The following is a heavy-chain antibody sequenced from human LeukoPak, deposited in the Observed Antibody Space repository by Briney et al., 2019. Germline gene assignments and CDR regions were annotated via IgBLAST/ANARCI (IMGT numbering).Heavy chain of an antibody. V-gene: IGHV1-46*01. J-gene: IGHJ4*02. CDR1: GYTFTSYY. CDR2: INPSGGST. Sequence: ASVKVSCKASGYTFTSYYMHWVRQAPGQGLEWMGIINPSGGSTSYAQKFQGRVTITRDTSASTAYMELSSLISEDTAVYYCARLNPGGVVQWGQGTLVTVSS. D-gene: IGHD2-8*02. CDR3: ARLNPGGVVQ.